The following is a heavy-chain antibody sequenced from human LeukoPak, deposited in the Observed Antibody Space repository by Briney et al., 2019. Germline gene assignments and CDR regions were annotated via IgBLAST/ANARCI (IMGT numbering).Heavy chain of an antibody. J-gene: IGHJ6*03. V-gene: IGHV1-69*02. D-gene: IGHD3-3*01. CDR2: IIPILGIA. CDR3: ARNIRFPTSYYYYMDV. Sequence: ASVKVSCKASGGTFSSCTISWVRQAPGQGLEWMGRIIPILGIANYAQKFQGRVTITADKSTSTAYMELSSLRSADTAVYYCARNIRFPTSYYYYMDVWGKGTTVTVSS. CDR1: GGTFSSCT.